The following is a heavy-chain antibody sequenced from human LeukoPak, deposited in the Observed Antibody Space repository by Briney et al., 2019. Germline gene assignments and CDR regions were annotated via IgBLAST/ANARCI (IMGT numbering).Heavy chain of an antibody. CDR1: SGSISSYY. CDR3: ARGELLDAFDI. CDR2: IYYSGST. D-gene: IGHD1-26*01. J-gene: IGHJ3*02. V-gene: IGHV4-59*01. Sequence: PSETLSLTCTVSSGSISSYYWSWIRQPPGKGLEWIGYIYYSGSTNYNPSLKSRVTISVDTSKNQFSLKLSSVTAADTAVYYCARGELLDAFDIWGQGTMVTVSS.